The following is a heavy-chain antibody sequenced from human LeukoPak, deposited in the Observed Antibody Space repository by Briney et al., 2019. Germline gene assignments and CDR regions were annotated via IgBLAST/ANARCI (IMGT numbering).Heavy chain of an antibody. CDR2: ISTSSSYI. V-gene: IGHV3-21*01. CDR3: ARDGSTPWGYYMDV. J-gene: IGHJ6*03. Sequence: GGSLRLSCAVSGFTFSRHSMNWVRQAPGKGLEWVSFISTSSSYIYYADSVKGRFTISRDNAKNSLYLQMNSLRAEDTAVYYCARDGSTPWGYYMDVWGKGTTVTISS. CDR1: GFTFSRHS. D-gene: IGHD7-27*01.